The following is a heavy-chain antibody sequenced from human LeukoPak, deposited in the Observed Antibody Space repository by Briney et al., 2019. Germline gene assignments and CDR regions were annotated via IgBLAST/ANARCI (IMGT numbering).Heavy chain of an antibody. CDR2: IYYSGST. V-gene: IGHV4-39*01. CDR3: ARQGAIAGERYFDY. CDR1: GGSISSNNYY. J-gene: IGHJ4*02. D-gene: IGHD7-27*01. Sequence: SETLSLTCTVSGGSISSNNYYWGWIRQPPGKGLEWIGSIYYSGSTYSNPSLKSRVTISVDTSKNQFSLKLSPVTAADTAVYYCARQGAIAGERYFDYWGQGTLVTVSS.